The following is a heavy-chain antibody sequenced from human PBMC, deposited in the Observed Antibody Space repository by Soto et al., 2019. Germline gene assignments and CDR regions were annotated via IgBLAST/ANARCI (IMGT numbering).Heavy chain of an antibody. CDR3: ASPHLAYCGGDCNVYYYYGMDV. V-gene: IGHV1-69*01. CDR2: IIPIFGTA. CDR1: GGTFSSYA. Sequence: QVQLVQSGAEVKKPGSSVKVSCKASGGTFSSYAISWVRQAPGQGREWMGGIIPIFGTANYAQKFQGRVTITADESTSTAYMELSSLRSEDTAVYYCASPHLAYCGGDCNVYYYYGMDVWGQGTTVTVSS. J-gene: IGHJ6*02. D-gene: IGHD2-21*02.